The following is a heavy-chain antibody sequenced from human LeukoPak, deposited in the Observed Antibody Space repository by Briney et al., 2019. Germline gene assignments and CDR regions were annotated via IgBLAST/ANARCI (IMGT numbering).Heavy chain of an antibody. J-gene: IGHJ4*02. Sequence: GGSLRLSCAASVFTFSRYGMHWVRQAPGKGLEGVGVIWYDGSNKYYADSVKGRFTISRDNSKNTLYLQMNSLRAEDTAVYYCAKDWHYYESSGYFDYWGQGTLVTVSS. CDR3: AKDWHYYESSGYFDY. V-gene: IGHV3-33*06. CDR2: IWYDGSNK. CDR1: VFTFSRYG. D-gene: IGHD3-22*01.